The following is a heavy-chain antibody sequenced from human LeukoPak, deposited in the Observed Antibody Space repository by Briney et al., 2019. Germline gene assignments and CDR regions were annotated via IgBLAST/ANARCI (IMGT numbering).Heavy chain of an antibody. D-gene: IGHD1-26*01. CDR2: INPNSGGT. CDR3: ARVSGSYSYFDY. CDR1: GGTFTNNY. Sequence: ASVKVSCKSSGGTFTNNYAISWVRQAPGQGLEWMGWINPNSGGTNYAQKFQGRVTMTRDTSISTAYMELSRLRSDDTAVYYCARVSGSYSYFDYWGQGTLVTVSS. J-gene: IGHJ4*02. V-gene: IGHV1-2*02.